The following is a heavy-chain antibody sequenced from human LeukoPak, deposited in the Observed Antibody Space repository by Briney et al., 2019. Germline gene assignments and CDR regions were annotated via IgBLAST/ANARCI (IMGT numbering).Heavy chain of an antibody. J-gene: IGHJ4*02. CDR1: GFTFSSYA. V-gene: IGHV3-23*01. CDR2: ISGSGGST. CDR3: ARGMTTVTTFDY. Sequence: QPGGSLGLSCAASGFTFSSYAMSWVRQAPGKGLEWVSAISGSGGSTYYADSVKGRFTISRDNAKNSLYLQMNSLRAEDTAVYYCARGMTTVTTFDYWGQGTLVTVSS. D-gene: IGHD4-17*01.